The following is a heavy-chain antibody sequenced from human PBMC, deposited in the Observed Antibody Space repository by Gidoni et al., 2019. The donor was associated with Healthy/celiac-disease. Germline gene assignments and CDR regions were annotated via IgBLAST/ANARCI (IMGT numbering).Heavy chain of an antibody. J-gene: IGHJ3*02. Sequence: EVQLVESGGGLVKPGGSLRLSCAASGFTFSNAWMSWVRQAPGKGLECVGRIKSKTDGGTTDYAAPVKGRFTISRDDSKNTLYLQMNSLKTEDTAVYYCTTVIDYGSGSYFPLDDAFDIWGQGTMVTVSS. V-gene: IGHV3-15*01. CDR2: IKSKTDGGTT. CDR3: TTVIDYGSGSYFPLDDAFDI. D-gene: IGHD3-10*01. CDR1: GFTFSNAW.